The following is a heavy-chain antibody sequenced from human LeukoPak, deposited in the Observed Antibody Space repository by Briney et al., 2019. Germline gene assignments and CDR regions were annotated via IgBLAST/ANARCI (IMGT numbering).Heavy chain of an antibody. CDR3: SKGGQAYY. CDR2: IKSKTDGGTT. CDR1: GFTFSNAW. V-gene: IGHV3-15*01. Sequence: GSRRLYCAASGFTFSNAWMSWVRQPPGKGLEWVGRIKSKTDGGTTDYAAPVKGRCTISRDDSKNTLYLQMNSLNTEDIGVYYFSKGGQAYYWGQGTLVTVSS. D-gene: IGHD3-16*01. J-gene: IGHJ4*02.